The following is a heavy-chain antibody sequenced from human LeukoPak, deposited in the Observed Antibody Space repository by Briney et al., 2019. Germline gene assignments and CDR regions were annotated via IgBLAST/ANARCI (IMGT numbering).Heavy chain of an antibody. J-gene: IGHJ4*02. Sequence: PGGSLRLSCAASGFSFSSYAMHWVRQAPGKGLEGVAVISYDGSNKYYAAYVKGRVTISRDHSKNTLYLEMNSLSAEETAVYYCAKGPTVRGVITWGQGTLVTVSS. D-gene: IGHD3-10*01. CDR3: AKGPTVRGVIT. CDR1: GFSFSSYA. CDR2: ISYDGSNK. V-gene: IGHV3-30*04.